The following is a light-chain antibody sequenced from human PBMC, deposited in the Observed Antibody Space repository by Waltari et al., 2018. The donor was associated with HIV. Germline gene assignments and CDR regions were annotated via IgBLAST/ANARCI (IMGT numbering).Light chain of an antibody. CDR1: QNLKHTDGKTN. V-gene: IGKV2D-29*02. CDR3: MPSLHLLCT. CDR2: EAS. J-gene: IGKJ2*02. Sequence: DIVMTQTPPSLSVTPGQPASLSCNSSQNLKHTDGKTNLYWYLQSPGQSPQVLIYEASKRCAWVPDMFSGIGSGTHFTLKIARGEAEDVGSYYCMPSLHLLCTFGQGTKLNFK.